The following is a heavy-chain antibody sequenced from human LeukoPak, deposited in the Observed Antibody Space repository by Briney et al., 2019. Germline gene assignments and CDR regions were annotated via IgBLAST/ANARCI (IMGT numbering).Heavy chain of an antibody. V-gene: IGHV4-39*07. D-gene: IGHD2-2*01. CDR2: IFYSGHT. Sequence: SETLSLTCTVSGGSISTNNYYWGWIRQPPGKGLEWIGSIFYSGHTYYNPSLKSRVTISVDTSKNQFSLQLSSVTAADTAVYYCARGGPGGNIVVVPAAPAHFDYWGQGTLVTVSS. CDR1: GGSISTNNYY. CDR3: ARGGPGGNIVVVPAAPAHFDY. J-gene: IGHJ4*02.